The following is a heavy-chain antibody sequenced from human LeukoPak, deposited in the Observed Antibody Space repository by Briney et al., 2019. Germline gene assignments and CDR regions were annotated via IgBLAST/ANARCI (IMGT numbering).Heavy chain of an antibody. Sequence: SETLSLTCTVSGGSISSYYWSWIRQPPGKGLEWIGYIYYSGSTNYNPSLKSRVTISVDTSKNQFSLKLSSVTAADTAVYYCARSSGYSNIRYDYWGQGTLVTVSS. J-gene: IGHJ4*02. CDR1: GGSISSYY. CDR3: ARSSGYSNIRYDY. CDR2: IYYSGST. V-gene: IGHV4-59*01. D-gene: IGHD6-13*01.